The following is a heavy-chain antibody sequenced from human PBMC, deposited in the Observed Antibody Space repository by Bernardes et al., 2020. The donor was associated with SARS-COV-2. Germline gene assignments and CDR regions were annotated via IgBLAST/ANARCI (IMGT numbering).Heavy chain of an antibody. CDR3: AKTAAGTLDAFDI. V-gene: IGHV4-61*01. Sequence: SETLSLTCTVSGGSVSSGSYYWSWIRQPPGKGLAWLGYIYYSGSTNYNPSLKSRVTISVDTSKNQFSLKLSSVTAADTAVYYCAKTAAGTLDAFDIWGQGTMVTVSS. D-gene: IGHD6-13*01. CDR2: IYYSGST. J-gene: IGHJ3*02. CDR1: GGSVSSGSYY.